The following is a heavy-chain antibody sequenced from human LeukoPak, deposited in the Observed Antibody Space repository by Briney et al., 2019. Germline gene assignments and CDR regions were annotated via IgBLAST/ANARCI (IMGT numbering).Heavy chain of an antibody. CDR1: GGSLSSSSYY. J-gene: IGHJ3*02. CDR2: IYYSGST. D-gene: IGHD3-22*01. CDR3: ARQYYYDSSGYYYFFAFDI. V-gene: IGHV4-39*01. Sequence: SETLSLTCTVSGGSLSSSSYYWGWIRQPPGKGLEWIGSIYYSGSTYYNPSLKSRVPISVDTSKTQFSLKLSSVPAADTAVYYRARQYYYDSSGYYYFFAFDIWGQGTMVTVSS.